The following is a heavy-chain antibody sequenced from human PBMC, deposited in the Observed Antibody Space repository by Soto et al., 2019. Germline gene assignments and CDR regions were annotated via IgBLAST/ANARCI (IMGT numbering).Heavy chain of an antibody. V-gene: IGHV1-18*01. CDR3: ARYCSSTSCDHYFDY. Sequence: ASVKVSCKASGYSFTNYDISWVRQAPGQGLEWMGWISPYNGDTNYAQKLQGRVTMTTDTSTSTAYMELRSLRSDDTAVYYCARYCSSTSCDHYFDYWGQGTLVTVCS. CDR1: GYSFTNYD. D-gene: IGHD2-2*01. CDR2: ISPYNGDT. J-gene: IGHJ4*02.